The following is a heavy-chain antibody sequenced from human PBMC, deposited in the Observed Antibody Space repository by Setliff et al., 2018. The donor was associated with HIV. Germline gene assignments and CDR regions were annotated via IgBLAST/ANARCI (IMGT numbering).Heavy chain of an antibody. Sequence: PSETLSLTCAVYGGSFSGPYWSWIRQPPGKGLEWIGEINHSGSTNYNPYLKSRVTSSVDTYKNQFSLKVTSVTAADTAVYYCARCIFCDYARYFDLWGRGTLVTVSS. CDR2: INHSGST. CDR3: ARCIFCDYARYFDL. D-gene: IGHD4-17*01. V-gene: IGHV4-34*01. J-gene: IGHJ2*01. CDR1: GGSFSGPY.